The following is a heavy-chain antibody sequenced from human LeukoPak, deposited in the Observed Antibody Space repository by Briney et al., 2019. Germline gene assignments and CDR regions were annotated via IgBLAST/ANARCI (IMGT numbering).Heavy chain of an antibody. CDR2: IYYSGST. CDR1: GGSISSYY. J-gene: IGHJ3*02. Sequence: PSETLSLTCTVSGGSISSYYWSWIRQPPGKGLEWIGYIYYSGSTNYNPSLKSRVTISVDTSKNQFSLKLSSVTAADTAVYYCAITDSSGWGGGMIAFDIWGQGTMVTVSS. V-gene: IGHV4-59*08. D-gene: IGHD6-19*01. CDR3: AITDSSGWGGGMIAFDI.